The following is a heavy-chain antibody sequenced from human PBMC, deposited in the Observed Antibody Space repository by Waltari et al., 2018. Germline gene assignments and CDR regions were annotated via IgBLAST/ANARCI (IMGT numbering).Heavy chain of an antibody. J-gene: IGHJ6*02. CDR2: IYHSGGT. CDR3: AKEMAARPREGGMDV. CDR1: GGSISSSNW. V-gene: IGHV4-4*02. D-gene: IGHD6-6*01. Sequence: QVQLQESGPGLVKPSGTLSLTCAVSGGSISSSNWWSWVRQPPGKGLEWIGEIYHSGGTNYNPSLKSRVTISGDKSKNQFSLKLSSVTAADTAVYYCAKEMAARPREGGMDVWGQGTTVTVSS.